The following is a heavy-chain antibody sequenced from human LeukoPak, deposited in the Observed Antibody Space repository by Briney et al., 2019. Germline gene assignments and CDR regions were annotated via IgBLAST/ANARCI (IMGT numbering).Heavy chain of an antibody. D-gene: IGHD5-12*01. V-gene: IGHV4-59*01. Sequence: SETLSLTCTVSGGSISSYYWSWIRQPPEKGLEWIGYIYYSGSTNYNPSLKSRVTISVDTSKNQFSLKLSSVTAADTAVYYCARARGGYSGYESDYYFDYWGQGTLVTVSS. CDR3: ARARGGYSGYESDYYFDY. CDR2: IYYSGST. CDR1: GGSISSYY. J-gene: IGHJ4*02.